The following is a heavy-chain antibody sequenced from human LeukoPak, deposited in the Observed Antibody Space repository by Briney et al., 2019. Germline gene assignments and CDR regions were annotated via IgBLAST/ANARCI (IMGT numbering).Heavy chain of an antibody. CDR2: ISGYNGDT. CDR1: GYTFTHHG. D-gene: IGHD6-19*01. J-gene: IGHJ4*02. Sequence: ASVKVSCKASGYTFTHHGISWVRQAPGQGLEWMGWISGYNGDTHYAQNFQDRITMTTATATTTAYLELRSLTSDDTAVYYCARDPTNTSGRYAHFDYWGQGTLVTVPS. CDR3: ARDPTNTSGRYAHFDY. V-gene: IGHV1-18*01.